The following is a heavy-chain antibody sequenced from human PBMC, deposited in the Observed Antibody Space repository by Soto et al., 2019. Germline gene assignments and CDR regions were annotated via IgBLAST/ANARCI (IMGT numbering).Heavy chain of an antibody. CDR1: GFTFSSYA. CDR2: ISYDGSNK. Sequence: GGSLRLSCAASGFTFSSYAMHWVRQAPGKGLEWVAVISYDGSNKYYADSVKGRFTISRDNSKNTLYLQMNSLRAEDTAVYYCARGGAYSHVYGDYDSGTQFDYWGQGTLVTVSS. CDR3: ARGGAYSHVYGDYDSGTQFDY. D-gene: IGHD4-17*01. V-gene: IGHV3-30-3*01. J-gene: IGHJ4*02.